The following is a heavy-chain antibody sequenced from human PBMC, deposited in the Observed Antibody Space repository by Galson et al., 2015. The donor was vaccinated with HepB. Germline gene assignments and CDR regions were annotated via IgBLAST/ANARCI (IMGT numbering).Heavy chain of an antibody. CDR2: ISAGSRYM. Sequence: SLRLSCAASGFTISDYGIDWVRQAPGKGLEWVSYISAGSRYMYYADSVRGRFTISRDNAENSLYLQMNSLRAEDTGVYYCARAGYCGGDCYAIQRYWYFDRWGRGTLVTVSS. J-gene: IGHJ2*01. CDR1: GFTISDYG. D-gene: IGHD2-21*02. V-gene: IGHV3-21*01. CDR3: ARAGYCGGDCYAIQRYWYFDR.